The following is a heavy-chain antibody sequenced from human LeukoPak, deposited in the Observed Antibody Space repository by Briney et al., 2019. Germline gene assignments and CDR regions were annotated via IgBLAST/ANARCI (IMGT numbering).Heavy chain of an antibody. CDR3: ARSIGRVPAAKFYAFDI. V-gene: IGHV4-61*02. CDR2: IYTSGST. CDR1: GGSISSGSYY. Sequence: SQTLSLTCTVSGGSISSGSYYWSWIRQPAGKGLEWIGRIYTSGSTNYNPSLKSRVTISVDTSKNQFSLKLSSVTAADTAVYYCARSIGRVPAAKFYAFDIWGQRTMVTVSS. D-gene: IGHD2-2*01. J-gene: IGHJ3*02.